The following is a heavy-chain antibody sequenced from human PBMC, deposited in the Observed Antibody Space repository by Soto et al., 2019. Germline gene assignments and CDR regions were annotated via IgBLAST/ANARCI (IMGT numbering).Heavy chain of an antibody. D-gene: IGHD2-8*01. J-gene: IGHJ4*02. Sequence: EVQLVESGGVVVQPGGSLRLSCAASGFTFDDYTMHWVRQAPGKGLEWVSLLSWDGGSTYYADSVKGRFTISRDNSKNSLYLQMNSLRTEDTALNYCAKDIGPGYCTNGVCYTGYYFDYWGQGTLVTVSS. CDR1: GFTFDDYT. CDR3: AKDIGPGYCTNGVCYTGYYFDY. CDR2: LSWDGGST. V-gene: IGHV3-43*01.